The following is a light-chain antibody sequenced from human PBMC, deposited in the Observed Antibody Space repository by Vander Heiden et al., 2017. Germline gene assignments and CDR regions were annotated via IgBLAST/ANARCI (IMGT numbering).Light chain of an antibody. CDR2: WAS. V-gene: IGKV4-1*01. CDR1: QSVLYRSKNKNY. J-gene: IGKJ1*01. CDR3: QQDDSTPQT. Sequence: DIVMTQSPDSLAVSLGERATINCKSSQSVLYRSKNKNYLAWYQQKPGQPPKLLIYWASTRESGVPDRFSGSGSGTDFTLTISSLQAEDVAVYYCQQDDSTPQTFGQGTKVEIK.